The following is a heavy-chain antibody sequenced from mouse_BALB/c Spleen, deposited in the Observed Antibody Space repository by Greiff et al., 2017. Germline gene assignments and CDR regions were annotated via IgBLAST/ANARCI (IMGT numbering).Heavy chain of an antibody. V-gene: IGHV5-12-2*01. CDR2: ISNGGGST. CDR1: GFTFSSYT. D-gene: IGHD2-4*01. J-gene: IGHJ3*01. Sequence: DVQLHESGGGLVQPGGSLKLSCAASGFTFSSYTMSWVRQTPEKRLEWVAYISNGGGSTYYPDTVKGRFTISRDNAKNTLYLQMSSLKSEDTAMYYCARHHYEAWFAYWGQGTLVTVSA. CDR3: ARHHYEAWFAY.